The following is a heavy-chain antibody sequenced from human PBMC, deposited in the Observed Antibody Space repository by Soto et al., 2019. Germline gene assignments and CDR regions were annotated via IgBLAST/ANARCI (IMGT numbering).Heavy chain of an antibody. D-gene: IGHD1-26*01. CDR3: AVIDTDSGSPTDGY. V-gene: IGHV1-58*01. J-gene: IGHJ4*02. Sequence: SVKVSCKASGFTFTSPAVQWVRQARGQRLEWIGWIVVGSGNTNYAQKFQERVTITRDMSTSTAYMELSSLRSEDTAVYYCAVIDTDSGSPTDGYWGQGTLVTVSS. CDR1: GFTFTSPA. CDR2: IVVGSGNT.